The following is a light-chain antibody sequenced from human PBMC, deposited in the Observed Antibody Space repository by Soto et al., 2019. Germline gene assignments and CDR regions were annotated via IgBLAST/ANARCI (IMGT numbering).Light chain of an antibody. V-gene: IGKV3-11*01. CDR2: DAS. Sequence: VLTQPPSASVSPGQSVSISCTGTSRDVGASNYVSWYQQKPGQTPRLLIYDASNRAAGIPARFSGSGSGTDFTLTISSLEPEDFAVYYCQQRSKWPLTFGGGTKVDIK. J-gene: IGKJ4*01. CDR1: RDVGASNY. CDR3: QQRSKWPLT.